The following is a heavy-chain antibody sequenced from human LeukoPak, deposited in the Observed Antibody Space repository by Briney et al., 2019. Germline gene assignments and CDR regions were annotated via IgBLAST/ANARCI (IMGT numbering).Heavy chain of an antibody. J-gene: IGHJ6*04. CDR3: ARVIAAAAYYYGMDV. CDR2: ISSSGSTI. D-gene: IGHD6-13*01. CDR1: GFTFSSYG. Sequence: GGSLRLSCAASGFTFSSYGMNWVRQAPGKGLEWVSYISSSGSTIYYADSVKGRFTISRDNAKNSLYLQMNSLRAEDTAVYYCARVIAAAAYYYGMDVWGKGTTVTVSS. V-gene: IGHV3-48*03.